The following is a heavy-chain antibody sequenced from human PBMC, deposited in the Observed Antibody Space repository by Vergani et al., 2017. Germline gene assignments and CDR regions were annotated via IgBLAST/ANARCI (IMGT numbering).Heavy chain of an antibody. CDR3: ARGETRTDWFDP. J-gene: IGHJ5*02. CDR2: FYPSGTT. V-gene: IGHV4-61*02. CDR1: GVSMQSGSFY. Sequence: QVQLHESGPGLVKPSETLSLICSVSGVSMQSGSFYWTWIRQTAERRLEWMGRFYPSGTTNYNPSLNGRVTTFVDKSKHLLSLRLNSVTAADTAVYYCARGETRTDWFDPWGQGTLVTVSS. D-gene: IGHD3/OR15-3a*01.